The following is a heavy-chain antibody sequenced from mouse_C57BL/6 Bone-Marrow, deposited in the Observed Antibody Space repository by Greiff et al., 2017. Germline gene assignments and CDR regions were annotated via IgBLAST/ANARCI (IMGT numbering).Heavy chain of an antibody. D-gene: IGHD2-5*01. Sequence: EVMLVESGGGLVKPGGSLKLSCAASGFTFSDYGMHWVRQAPEKGLEWVAYISSGSSTIYYADTVKGRFTISRDNAKNTLFLQMTSLRSEDTAMYYCARRSNDAMDYWGQGTSVTVSS. CDR3: ARRSNDAMDY. V-gene: IGHV5-17*01. J-gene: IGHJ4*01. CDR2: ISSGSSTI. CDR1: GFTFSDYG.